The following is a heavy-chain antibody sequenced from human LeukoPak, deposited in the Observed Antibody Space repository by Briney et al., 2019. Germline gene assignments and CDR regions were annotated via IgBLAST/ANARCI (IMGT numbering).Heavy chain of an antibody. J-gene: IGHJ6*02. D-gene: IGHD2-2*01. CDR1: GDSISNYY. Sequence: SETLSLTCTVSGDSISNYYWSWIRQPPGKGLEWLGYIYYSGSTNYNPSLKSRVTISVDTSKNQFSLKLSSVTAADTAVYYCARHGSNTYYYYYGMDVWGQGTTVTVSS. CDR3: ARHGSNTYYYYYGMDV. CDR2: IYYSGST. V-gene: IGHV4-59*08.